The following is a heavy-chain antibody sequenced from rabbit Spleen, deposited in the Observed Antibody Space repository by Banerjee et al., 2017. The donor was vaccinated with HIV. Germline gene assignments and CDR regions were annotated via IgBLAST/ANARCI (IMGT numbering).Heavy chain of an antibody. Sequence: QEQLEESGGDLVKPGGTLTLTCKASGIDFSNYYYLCWVRQAPGKGLEWLGCIGTGSGSTWYASWVNGRFTISRTSSTTVTLQMTSLTAADTATYFCSRKSNDIAGYSPAFKLWGPGTLVTVS. J-gene: IGHJ4*01. CDR3: SRKSNDIAGYSPAFKL. CDR2: IGTGSGST. D-gene: IGHD7-1*01. V-gene: IGHV1S43*01. CDR1: GIDFSNYYY.